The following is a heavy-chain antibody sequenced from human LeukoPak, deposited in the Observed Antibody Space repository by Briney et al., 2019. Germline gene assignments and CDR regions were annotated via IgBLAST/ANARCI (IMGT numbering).Heavy chain of an antibody. J-gene: IGHJ6*02. V-gene: IGHV4-39*01. Sequence: ETLSLTCTVSGGSISSSSYYWGWIRQPPGKGLEWIGSIYYSGSTYYNPSLKSRVTISVDMSKNEFSLKLSSVTAADTAVYYCAAVTATARDYYYDYGMDVWGQGTTVTVSS. CDR2: IYYSGST. CDR3: AAVTATARDYYYDYGMDV. CDR1: GGSISSSSYY. D-gene: IGHD2-21*02.